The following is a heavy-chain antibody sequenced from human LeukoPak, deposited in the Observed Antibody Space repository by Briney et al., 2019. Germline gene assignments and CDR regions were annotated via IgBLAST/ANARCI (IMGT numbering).Heavy chain of an antibody. CDR3: ARTRRQEKVHAFDV. J-gene: IGHJ3*01. CDR1: GGSFSDYC. D-gene: IGHD1-14*01. V-gene: IGHV4-34*01. Sequence: PSETLSLTCTVYGGSFSDYCWSWIRQSPGNGLKWFVEINHSGTINYNPSLKSRVTISVETSKKQFSLKLTSVTAADTAVYFCARTRRQEKVHAFDVWGQGTMVTVSS. CDR2: INHSGTI.